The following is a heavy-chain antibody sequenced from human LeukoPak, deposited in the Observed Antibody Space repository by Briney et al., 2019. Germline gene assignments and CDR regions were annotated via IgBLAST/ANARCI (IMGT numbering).Heavy chain of an antibody. CDR2: INSDGSWT. V-gene: IGHV3-74*01. CDR1: GNYW. D-gene: IGHD2/OR15-2a*01. CDR3: VSFYETY. Sequence: GSLKLSCATSGNYWMHWGPQVPGEGLVWVSHINSDGSWTSYADSVKGRFTISQDNAKNTVYLQMNSLRAEDTAVYYCVSFYETYWGRGTLVTVSS. J-gene: IGHJ4*02.